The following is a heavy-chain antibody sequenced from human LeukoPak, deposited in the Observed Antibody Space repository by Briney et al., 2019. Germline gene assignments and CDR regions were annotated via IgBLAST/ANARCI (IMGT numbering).Heavy chain of an antibody. CDR2: ISYDGSNK. Sequence: GSLRLSCAASGFTFSSYWMSWVRQAPGKGLEWVAVISYDGSNKYYADSVKGRFTISRDNSKNTLYLQMNSLRAEDTAVYYCARGVAAAGGAAFDIWGQGTMVTVSS. CDR3: ARGVAAAGGAAFDI. J-gene: IGHJ3*02. CDR1: GFTFSSYW. V-gene: IGHV3-30*03. D-gene: IGHD6-13*01.